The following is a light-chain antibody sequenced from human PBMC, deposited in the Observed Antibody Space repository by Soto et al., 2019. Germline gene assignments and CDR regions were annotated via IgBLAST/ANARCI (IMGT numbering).Light chain of an antibody. CDR1: SSDIGGYNY. Sequence: QSALTQPPSASGSPGQTVTISCTGTSSDIGGYNYVSWYQQHPGTAPKLMIYDVSKRPSGVPDRFSGSKSGNTASLTVSGLQAEDEADYYCSSYAGSNNLGVFGTGTKLTVL. V-gene: IGLV2-8*01. CDR2: DVS. CDR3: SSYAGSNNLGV. J-gene: IGLJ1*01.